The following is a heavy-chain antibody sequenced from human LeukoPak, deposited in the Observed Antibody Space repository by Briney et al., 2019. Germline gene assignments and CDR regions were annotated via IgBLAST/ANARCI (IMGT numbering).Heavy chain of an antibody. J-gene: IGHJ5*02. D-gene: IGHD3-22*01. CDR2: IVVGSGNT. Sequence: GTSVKVSCKASGFTFTSSGMHWVRQARGQRLEWIGWIVVGSGNTNYAQKFQERVTMTRDTSISTAYMELSRLRSDDTAVYYCARGNGDSSRFDPWGQGTLVTVSS. CDR1: GFTFTSSG. V-gene: IGHV1-58*02. CDR3: ARGNGDSSRFDP.